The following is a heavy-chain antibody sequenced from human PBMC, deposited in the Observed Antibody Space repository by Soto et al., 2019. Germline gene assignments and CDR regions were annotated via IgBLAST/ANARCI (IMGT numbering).Heavy chain of an antibody. CDR1: GFTFSSYA. CDR2: ISSNGGST. D-gene: IGHD3-22*01. CDR3: VKGGWYYDSSGYSGYYHYYGMDV. Sequence: PGGSLRLSCSASGFTFSSYAMHWVRQAPGKGLEYVSAISSNGGSTYYADSVKGRFTISRDNSKNTLYLQMSSLRAEDTAVYYCVKGGWYYDSSGYSGYYHYYGMDVWGQGTTVTVSS. V-gene: IGHV3-64D*06. J-gene: IGHJ6*02.